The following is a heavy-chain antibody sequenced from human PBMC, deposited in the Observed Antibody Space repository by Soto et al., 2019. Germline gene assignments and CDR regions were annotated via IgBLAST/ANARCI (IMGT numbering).Heavy chain of an antibody. CDR3: ARGWSDYGDYYFDY. J-gene: IGHJ4*02. V-gene: IGHV3-74*01. Sequence: EVQLVESGGGLVQPGGSLKLSCAASGFTFSSYWMHWVRQAPGKGLVWVSRNNSDGSSTSYADSVKGRFTISRDNAKNTLYLQRNSLRAEDTSVYYCARGWSDYGDYYFDYWGQGTLVTVSS. CDR1: GFTFSSYW. CDR2: NNSDGSST. D-gene: IGHD4-17*01.